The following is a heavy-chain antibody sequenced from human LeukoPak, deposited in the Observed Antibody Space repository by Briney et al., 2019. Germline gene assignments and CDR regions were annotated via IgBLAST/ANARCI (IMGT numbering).Heavy chain of an antibody. D-gene: IGHD2-15*01. CDR1: GGTFSSYA. V-gene: IGHV1-69*05. J-gene: IGHJ4*02. Sequence: SVTVSCKASGGTFSSYAISWVRQAPGQGLEWMGRIIPIFGTANYAQHFQGRVTITTDESTSTAYMELSSLRSEDTAVYYCARNYCSGGSCYEYYFDYWGQGTLVTVSS. CDR3: ARNYCSGGSCYEYYFDY. CDR2: IIPIFGTA.